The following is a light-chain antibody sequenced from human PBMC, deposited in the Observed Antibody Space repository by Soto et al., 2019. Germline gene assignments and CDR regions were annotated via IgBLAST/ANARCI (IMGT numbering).Light chain of an antibody. J-gene: IGLJ1*01. CDR2: DTD. Sequence: QAVVTQEPSLTVSPGGTVTLTCGSSTGAVTSGHWPHWFQQKPGRAPRTLIYDTDNKHPWTPARFSGSLLGGKAALTLSGAQPEDEGDYYCLVIFTGVGEVFGTGAKLTVL. CDR1: TGAVTSGHW. V-gene: IGLV7-46*01. CDR3: LVIFTGVGEV.